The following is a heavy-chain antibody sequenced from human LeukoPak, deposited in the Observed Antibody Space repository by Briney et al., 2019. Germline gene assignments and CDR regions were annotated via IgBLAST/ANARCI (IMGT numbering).Heavy chain of an antibody. Sequence: SVKVSCKASGGTFSSYTVSWVRQAPGQGLEWMGRIIPILGIANYAQKFQGRVTITADKSTSTAYMELSSLRSEDTAVYYCARDQVVPADPDAFDIWGQGTMVTVSS. CDR1: GGTFSSYT. D-gene: IGHD2-2*01. CDR3: ARDQVVPADPDAFDI. J-gene: IGHJ3*02. V-gene: IGHV1-69*04. CDR2: IIPILGIA.